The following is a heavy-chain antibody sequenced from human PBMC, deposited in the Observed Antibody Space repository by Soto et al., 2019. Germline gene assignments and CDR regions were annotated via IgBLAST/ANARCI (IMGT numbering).Heavy chain of an antibody. D-gene: IGHD3-16*01. V-gene: IGHV3-66*01. CDR2: IYSGGST. J-gene: IGHJ4*02. CDR1: GLNVGAKY. CDR3: AGDPWAADY. Sequence: GGSKRLSCTAAGLNVGAKYMSWVRQAPGKGLEWVSVIYSGGSTFYADSVRGRFTISRDNSKNTVNLQMNSLRAEDTAVYYCAGDPWAADYWGQGTLVTVSS.